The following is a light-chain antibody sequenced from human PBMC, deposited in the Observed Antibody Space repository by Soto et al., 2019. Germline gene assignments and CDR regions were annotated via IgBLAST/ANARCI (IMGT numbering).Light chain of an antibody. V-gene: IGLV2-14*01. Sequence: QSALTQPASVSGSPGQSIIISCTGTSSDVGGYNYVSWYQHHPGKAPKLMIYEVSNRPSGVSNRFSGFKSANTAYLTISGVQPEDEADYHCSSYTTIKTVVFGGGTKVTVL. CDR1: SSDVGGYNY. J-gene: IGLJ2*01. CDR2: EVS. CDR3: SSYTTIKTVV.